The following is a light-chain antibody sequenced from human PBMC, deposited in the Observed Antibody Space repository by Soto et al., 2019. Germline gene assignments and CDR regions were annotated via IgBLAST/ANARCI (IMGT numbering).Light chain of an antibody. Sequence: IGLTQSPGTLSLSPGERATLSCRASQSVSNNYLAWYQQKPGQAPRLLIYGASNRATGIPDRFSGSGSGTDFTLTISRLEPEDFATYYCQQYYNWPLTFGQGTRLEIK. V-gene: IGKV3-20*01. CDR1: QSVSNNY. J-gene: IGKJ5*01. CDR3: QQYYNWPLT. CDR2: GAS.